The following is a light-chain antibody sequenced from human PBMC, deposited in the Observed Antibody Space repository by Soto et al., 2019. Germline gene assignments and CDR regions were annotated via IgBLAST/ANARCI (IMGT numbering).Light chain of an antibody. CDR2: YVS. J-gene: IGLJ1*01. Sequence: QSVLTQPASVSGSPGQSITISCTGTSSDAGGYNYVSWYQQHPGKAPKLMIYYVSHRPSGVSNRFSGSKSGNTASLTISGLQAEDEADYYCSSYTSINSYVFGTGTKVTVL. CDR3: SSYTSINSYV. V-gene: IGLV2-14*03. CDR1: SSDAGGYNY.